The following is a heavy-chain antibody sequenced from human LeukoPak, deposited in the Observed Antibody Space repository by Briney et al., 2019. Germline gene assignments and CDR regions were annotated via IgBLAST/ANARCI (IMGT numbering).Heavy chain of an antibody. Sequence: ASVKVSCKASGYTFTDYYMHWARQAPGQGLEWMGRINSKSGGTNYAQKFQDRVTMTRDTSISTAFMELSRLRSDDTAVYYCARRITAAGINWFDPWGQGTLVTVSS. J-gene: IGHJ5*02. D-gene: IGHD6-13*01. CDR1: GYTFTDYY. CDR2: INSKSGGT. V-gene: IGHV1-2*06. CDR3: ARRITAAGINWFDP.